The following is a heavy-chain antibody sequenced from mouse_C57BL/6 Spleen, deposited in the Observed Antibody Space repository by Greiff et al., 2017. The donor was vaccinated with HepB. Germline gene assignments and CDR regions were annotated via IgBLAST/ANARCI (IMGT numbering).Heavy chain of an antibody. J-gene: IGHJ1*03. CDR3: ARSTVPSYWYFDV. V-gene: IGHV5-16*01. CDR2: INYDGSST. Sequence: EVKLMESEGGLVQPGSSMKLSCTASGFTFSDYYMAWVRQVPEKGLEWVANINYDGSSTYYLDSLKSRFIISRDNAKNILYLQMSSLKSEDTATYYCARSTVPSYWYFDVWGTGTTVTVSS. D-gene: IGHD1-1*01. CDR1: GFTFSDYY.